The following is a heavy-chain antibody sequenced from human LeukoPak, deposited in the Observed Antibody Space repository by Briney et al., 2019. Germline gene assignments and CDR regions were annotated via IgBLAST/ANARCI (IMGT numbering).Heavy chain of an antibody. J-gene: IGHJ4*02. CDR1: GFTFSSYS. Sequence: GGSLRLSCAASGFTFSSYSMNWVRQAPGKGLVWVSSISRGSNYLYYADSVKGRFTISRDNAKNSLYLQINSLRAEDTSVYYCARGENNYGYYYFHYWGQGTLVTVSS. D-gene: IGHD5-24*01. CDR3: ARGENNYGYYYFHY. V-gene: IGHV3-21*01. CDR2: ISRGSNYL.